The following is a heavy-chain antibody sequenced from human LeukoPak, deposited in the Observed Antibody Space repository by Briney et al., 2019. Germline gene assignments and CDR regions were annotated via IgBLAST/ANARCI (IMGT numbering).Heavy chain of an antibody. CDR1: GGSISSYY. CDR3: ARDHSSSWGYYYYGMDV. D-gene: IGHD6-13*01. Sequence: KPSETLSLTFTVSGGSISSYYWSWIRQPPGKGREWIGYIYYIVSTNYNPSLKRRVTISVDTSKNQFSLKLSSVTAPDPAVYYCARDHSSSWGYYYYGMDVWGQGTTVTVSS. V-gene: IGHV4-59*01. J-gene: IGHJ6*02. CDR2: IYYIVST.